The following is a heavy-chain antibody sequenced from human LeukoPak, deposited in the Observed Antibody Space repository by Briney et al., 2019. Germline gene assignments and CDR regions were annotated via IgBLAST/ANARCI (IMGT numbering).Heavy chain of an antibody. CDR2: IYYSGGT. D-gene: IGHD2-21*01. CDR1: GGSISSSSYY. J-gene: IGHJ5*02. V-gene: IGHV4-39*07. CDR3: AIGAVWPGGWFDP. Sequence: SETLSLTCTVSGGSISSSSYYWGWIRQPPGKGLEWIGSIYYSGGTYYNPSLKSRVTISVDTSKNQFSLKLSSVTAADTAVYYCAIGAVWPGGWFDPWGQGTLVTVSS.